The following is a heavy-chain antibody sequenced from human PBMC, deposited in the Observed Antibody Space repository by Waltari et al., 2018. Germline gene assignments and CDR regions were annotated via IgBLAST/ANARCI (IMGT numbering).Heavy chain of an antibody. D-gene: IGHD6-19*01. CDR1: GYSFTSYW. CDR2: IYPGDSET. Sequence: EVQLVQSGAEVKKPGESLKISCKGSGYSFTSYWIGWVRQMPGKGLEWMGSIYPGDSETRYSPSFQGQVTISADKSISTAYLQWSSLKASDTAMYYCARRLVAGTGDYYYGMDVWGQGTTVTVSS. CDR3: ARRLVAGTGDYYYGMDV. V-gene: IGHV5-51*01. J-gene: IGHJ6*02.